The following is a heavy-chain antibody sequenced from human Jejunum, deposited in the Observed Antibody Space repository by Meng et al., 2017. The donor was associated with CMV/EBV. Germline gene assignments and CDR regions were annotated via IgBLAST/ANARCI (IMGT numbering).Heavy chain of an antibody. D-gene: IGHD3-3*01. V-gene: IGHV3-53*01. Sequence: SGLRDSDNYMVWVRQVAGKGLQWVSTLYTGGSAHYAPSVEGRFTISKDNSNNMVYLQMNSLGAEDTAVYYCAREQMGAWSGYFDYWGQGVLVTVSS. J-gene: IGHJ4*02. CDR3: AREQMGAWSGYFDY. CDR1: GLRDSDNY. CDR2: LYTGGSA.